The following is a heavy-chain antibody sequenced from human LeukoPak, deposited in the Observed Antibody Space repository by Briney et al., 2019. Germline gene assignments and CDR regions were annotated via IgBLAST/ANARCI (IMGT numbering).Heavy chain of an antibody. V-gene: IGHV4-39*01. CDR1: GGSISTSSYY. Sequence: SETLSLTCTVSGGSISTSSYYWGWIRQPPGKGLEWIGSIYYSGSTYYNPSLQSRVTISIETSKNQISLRLNSVTAADTAIYYCAKSGGYGLIDYWGQGTLVTVSS. CDR2: IYYSGST. D-gene: IGHD1-26*01. CDR3: AKSGGYGLIDY. J-gene: IGHJ4*02.